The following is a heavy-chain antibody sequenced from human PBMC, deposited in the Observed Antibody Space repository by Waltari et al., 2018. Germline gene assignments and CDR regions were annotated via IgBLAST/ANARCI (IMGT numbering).Heavy chain of an antibody. CDR3: ARLHFEGENDSASGSFFDY. D-gene: IGHD3-10*01. Sequence: QVHLVQSGAEVRKPGASVKVSCKPSGYTFTDYYIHWVRQAPGQGLEWMGWINPKRGVTHFAQKFQGRVTLTRDTSISTVYMELSGLRSDDTAVFYCARLHFEGENDSASGSFFDYWGQGTLVIVSS. CDR2: INPKRGVT. J-gene: IGHJ4*02. V-gene: IGHV1-2*02. CDR1: GYTFTDYY.